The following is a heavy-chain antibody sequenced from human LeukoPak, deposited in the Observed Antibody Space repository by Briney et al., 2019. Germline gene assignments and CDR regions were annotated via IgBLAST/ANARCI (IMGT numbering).Heavy chain of an antibody. D-gene: IGHD1-26*01. CDR2: ISYDGSNK. V-gene: IGHV3-30*03. Sequence: GGSLRLSCAASGFTFSSYGTHWVRQAPGKGLEWVAVISYDGSNKYYADSVKGRFTISRDNSKNTLYLQMNSLRAEDTAVYYCARDRVSGSYVLDYWGQGTLVTVSS. CDR1: GFTFSSYG. J-gene: IGHJ4*02. CDR3: ARDRVSGSYVLDY.